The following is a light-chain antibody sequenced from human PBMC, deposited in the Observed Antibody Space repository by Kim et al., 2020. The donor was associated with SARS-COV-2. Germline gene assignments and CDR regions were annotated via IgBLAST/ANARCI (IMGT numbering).Light chain of an antibody. Sequence: QLVLTQSPSASASLGASVKLTCILSSGHSSYAIAWHQQQPEKGPRYLMKVNSDGSHSKGDGIPDRFSGSSSGAERYLNISSLQSEDEADYYCQTWGTGTRGVFGGGTQLTVL. J-gene: IGLJ3*02. CDR3: QTWGTGTRGV. V-gene: IGLV4-69*01. CDR1: SGHSSYA. CDR2: VNSDGSH.